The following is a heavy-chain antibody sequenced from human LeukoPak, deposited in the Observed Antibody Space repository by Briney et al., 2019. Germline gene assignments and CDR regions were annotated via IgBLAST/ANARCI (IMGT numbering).Heavy chain of an antibody. J-gene: IGHJ5*02. CDR3: ARHLGIAAAGTGARFDP. V-gene: IGHV4-61*02. D-gene: IGHD6-13*01. CDR2: IYTSGST. CDR1: GGSISSGSYY. Sequence: SQTLSLTCTVSGGSISSGSYYWSWIRQPAGKGLEWIGRIYTSGSTNYNPSLKSRVTISVDTSKNQFSLKLSSVTAADTAVYYCARHLGIAAAGTGARFDPWGQGTLVTVSS.